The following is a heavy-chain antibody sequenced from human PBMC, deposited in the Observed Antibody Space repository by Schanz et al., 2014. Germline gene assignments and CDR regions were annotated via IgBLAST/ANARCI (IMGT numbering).Heavy chain of an antibody. D-gene: IGHD5-12*01. Sequence: QVQLAESGGGVVQPGRSLRLSCAASGFAFNNYGMHGVRQAPGKGLEWVAIIWYDGNNKKYADSVKGRFTISRDNFKNTLFLQMNSLRAEDTAAYYCARGGSSGYDFSIYYMDVWGKGTTVTVSS. V-gene: IGHV3-33*01. CDR3: ARGGSSGYDFSIYYMDV. CDR1: GFAFNNYG. J-gene: IGHJ6*03. CDR2: IWYDGNNK.